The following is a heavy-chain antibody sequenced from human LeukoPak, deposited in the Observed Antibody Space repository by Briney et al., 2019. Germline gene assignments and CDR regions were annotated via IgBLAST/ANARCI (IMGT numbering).Heavy chain of an antibody. CDR3: ARGGRTRRLPHLLN. CDR1: GGSFSGYY. J-gene: IGHJ4*02. D-gene: IGHD4-11*01. CDR2: INHSGST. Sequence: SETLSLTCAVYGGSFSGYYWSWIRQPPGKGLEWIGEINHSGSTNYNPSLKSRVTISVDTSKNQFSLKLSSVTAADTAVYYCARGGRTRRLPHLLNWGQGTLVTVSS. V-gene: IGHV4-34*01.